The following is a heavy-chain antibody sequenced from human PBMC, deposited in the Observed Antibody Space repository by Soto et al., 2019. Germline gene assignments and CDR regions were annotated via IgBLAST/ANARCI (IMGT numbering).Heavy chain of an antibody. J-gene: IGHJ3*01. D-gene: IGHD3-9*01. CDR2: INPSGGST. V-gene: IGHV1-46*03. CDR3: ARPANYDILTVYFDL. Sequence: ASVKVSCKASGYTFTSCYMHWVRQAPGQGLEWMGIINPSGGSTSYAQKFQGRVTMTRDTSTSTVYMDLSSLTSEDTAVYYCARPANYDILTVYFDLRRQGTMVTVSS. CDR1: GYTFTSCY.